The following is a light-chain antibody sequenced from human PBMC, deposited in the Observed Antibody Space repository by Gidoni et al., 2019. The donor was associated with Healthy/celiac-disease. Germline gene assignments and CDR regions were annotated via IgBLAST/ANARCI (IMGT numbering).Light chain of an antibody. J-gene: IGKJ1*01. CDR1: QSLLHSNGYNY. CDR3: MQALQTPRT. V-gene: IGKV2-28*01. Sequence: DIVMTQSPLSLPVTPGEPASISCRSSQSLLHSNGYNYLDWYLQKPVQSPQLLIYLGSNRASGVPDRLSGSGSGTDFTLKISRVEAEDVGVYYCMQALQTPRTFGQGTKVEIK. CDR2: LGS.